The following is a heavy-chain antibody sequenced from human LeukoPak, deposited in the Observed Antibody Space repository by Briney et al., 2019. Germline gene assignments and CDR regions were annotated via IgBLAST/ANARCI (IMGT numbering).Heavy chain of an antibody. CDR2: ISAYNGDT. V-gene: IGHV1-18*01. Sequence: GASVKVSCKASGYTFTSYGFSWVRQAPGQGLEWMGWISAYNGDTKYALNLQGRVTMTTDTSTSTAYMELRSLRSDDTAVYYCARQLRWDQYYFDYWGQGTLVTVSS. J-gene: IGHJ4*02. CDR3: ARQLRWDQYYFDY. D-gene: IGHD4-23*01. CDR1: GYTFTSYG.